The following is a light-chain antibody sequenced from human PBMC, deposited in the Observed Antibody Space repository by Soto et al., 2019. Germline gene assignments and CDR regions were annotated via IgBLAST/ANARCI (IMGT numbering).Light chain of an antibody. CDR1: QSTRSY. V-gene: IGKV1-39*01. CDR2: AAS. J-gene: IGKJ1*01. CDR3: QQSYSTPRT. Sequence: DVQMTQSPPSLSASVGDTITITCRTSQSTRSYLNWYQHKPGKAPKLLIYAASSLQSGVPSRFSGSGSGTDFTLTISSLQPEDFATYYCQQSYSTPRTFGQGTKVDIK.